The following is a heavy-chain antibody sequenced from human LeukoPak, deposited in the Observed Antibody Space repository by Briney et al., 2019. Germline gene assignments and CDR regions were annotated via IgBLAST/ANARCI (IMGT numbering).Heavy chain of an antibody. V-gene: IGHV3-20*04. CDR3: AREGSIAVAGTDY. CDR1: GFTFSSYS. CDR2: INWNGGST. Sequence: GGSLRLSCAASGFTFSSYSMNWVRQAPGKGLEWVSGINWNGGSTGYADSVKGRFTISRDNAKNSLYLQMNSLRAEDTALYYCAREGSIAVAGTDYWGQGTLVTVSS. D-gene: IGHD6-19*01. J-gene: IGHJ4*02.